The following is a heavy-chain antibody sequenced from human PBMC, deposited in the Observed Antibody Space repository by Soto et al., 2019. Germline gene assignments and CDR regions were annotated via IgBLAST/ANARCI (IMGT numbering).Heavy chain of an antibody. D-gene: IGHD2-21*01. V-gene: IGHV3-23*01. Sequence: PGGSLTLSCAASGFTFSNYASSWVRQAPGKGLEWVSSISGSGDFTSYTDSVKGRFTISRDNSRNTLYLQVNSLRAEETAVYYCVKSDCGSAGCRRWAQWGQGTLVTVAS. CDR1: GFTFSNYA. CDR3: VKSDCGSAGCRRWAQ. J-gene: IGHJ4*01. CDR2: ISGSGDFT.